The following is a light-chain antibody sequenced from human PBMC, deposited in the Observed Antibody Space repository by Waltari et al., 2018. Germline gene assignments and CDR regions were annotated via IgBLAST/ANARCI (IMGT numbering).Light chain of an antibody. CDR3: HQGTTWPRT. V-gene: IGKV3-11*01. J-gene: IGKJ2*01. CDR2: EAT. CDR1: QSVDNF. Sequence: EIVLTQSPVTLSLSPGQRATLSCRASQSVDNFLAWYHQKAGQAPRLLIYEATERAPGIPARFSGGVSGTDFTLTISSLEPEDVGLYYCHQGTTWPRTFGQGTKLEI.